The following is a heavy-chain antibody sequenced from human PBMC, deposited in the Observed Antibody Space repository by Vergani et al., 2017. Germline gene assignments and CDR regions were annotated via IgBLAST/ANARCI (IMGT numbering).Heavy chain of an antibody. CDR2: VHRNGNT. D-gene: IGHD3-10*01. J-gene: IGHJ4*02. CDR1: VYSVGSGYY. Sequence: QVDLQESGPGLVKSSETLSLNCAVSVYSVGSGYYWGCIRQPPGRGLEWIGCVHRNGNTYYTSSLRIRATISRDTSKNQFSLRLTSVTAADTAVYYCARQNPYGSAHVDFWGRGVLVTVSA. CDR3: ARQNPYGSAHVDF. V-gene: IGHV4-38-2*01.